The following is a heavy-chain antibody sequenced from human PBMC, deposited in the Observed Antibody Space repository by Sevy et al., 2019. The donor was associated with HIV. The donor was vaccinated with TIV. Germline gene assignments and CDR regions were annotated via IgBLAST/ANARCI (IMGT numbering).Heavy chain of an antibody. V-gene: IGHV3-9*01. CDR3: AKGKAARPAEGMDL. CDR2: ISWKSGSI. CDR1: GFTFDDYA. D-gene: IGHD6-6*01. Sequence: GGSLRLSCAASGFTFDDYAMHWVRQAPGKGLEWVSGISWKSGSIGYADSVKGRFTISRDNAKNSLYLQMNSLRAEDTALYYCAKGKAARPAEGMDLWGQGTTVTVSS. J-gene: IGHJ6*02.